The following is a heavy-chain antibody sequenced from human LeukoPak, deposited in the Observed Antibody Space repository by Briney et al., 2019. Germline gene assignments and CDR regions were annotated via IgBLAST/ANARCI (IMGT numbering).Heavy chain of an antibody. CDR3: ARHSRPFVDAVLYFDL. CDR1: GGSISNSSYY. Sequence: KASETLSLTCTVSGGSISNSSYYWGWIRQPPGKGLEWIGSIYYSGSTYYNPSLKSRVTISVDTSKNQFSLKLSSVTAADTAVYYCARHSRPFVDAVLYFDLWGRGTLVTVSS. V-gene: IGHV4-39*01. J-gene: IGHJ2*01. CDR2: IYYSGST. D-gene: IGHD3-10*01.